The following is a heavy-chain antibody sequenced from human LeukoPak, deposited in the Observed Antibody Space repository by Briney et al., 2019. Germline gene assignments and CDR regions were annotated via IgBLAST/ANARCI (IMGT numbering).Heavy chain of an antibody. CDR2: TSYSGST. CDR3: GRRTYYDTLTGYTYWYFDL. Sequence: SETLSLTCTVSGGSISSCYWSWIRQPPGKRLEWIGYTSYSGSTDYNPSLKSRVTMSVDTSKNQFSLKLSSVTAADTAVYYCGRRTYYDTLTGYTYWYFDLWGRGTLVTVSS. CDR1: GGSISSCY. D-gene: IGHD3-9*01. V-gene: IGHV4-59*01. J-gene: IGHJ2*01.